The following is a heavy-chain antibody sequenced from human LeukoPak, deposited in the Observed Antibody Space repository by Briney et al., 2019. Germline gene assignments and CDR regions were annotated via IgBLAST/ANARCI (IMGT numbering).Heavy chain of an antibody. J-gene: IGHJ6*03. CDR3: AGCGYGNYRRGSYYYYYMDV. D-gene: IGHD4-11*01. Sequence: SVKVSCKASGGTFSSYAISWVRQAPGQGIEWMGGIIPIFGTANYAQKFQGRVTITADESTSTAYMELSSLRSEDTAVYYCAGCGYGNYRRGSYYYYYMDVWGKGTTVTVSS. CDR1: GGTFSSYA. V-gene: IGHV1-69*01. CDR2: IIPIFGTA.